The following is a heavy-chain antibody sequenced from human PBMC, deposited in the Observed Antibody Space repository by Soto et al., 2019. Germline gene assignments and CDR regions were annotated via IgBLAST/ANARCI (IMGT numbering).Heavy chain of an antibody. CDR1: GFSFSDFY. Sequence: QVQLVDSGGGLVKPGGSLRLSCAASGFSFSDFYMSWIRQAPGKGLEWISYISSSGSHTPYADSVKGRFTISRDNAKNSVYLQMNSLRAEDTAVYYSARVGSTSAAGVLDYWGLGTLVTVSS. CDR3: ARVGSTSAAGVLDY. V-gene: IGHV3-11*06. D-gene: IGHD6-13*01. CDR2: ISSSGSHT. J-gene: IGHJ4*02.